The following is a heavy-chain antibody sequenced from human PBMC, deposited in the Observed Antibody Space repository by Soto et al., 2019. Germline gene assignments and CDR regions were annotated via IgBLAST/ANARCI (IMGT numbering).Heavy chain of an antibody. CDR3: ARGTLTSYFDY. CDR2: VYYSGST. Sequence: SETLSLTCSVSGGSVSDKTYYWSWIRQPPGKGLEWIGYVYYSGSTDYNPSLKSRVTISVDTSKNQFSLKLSSVTAADTAVYYCARGTLTSYFDYWGQGTRVTVSS. CDR1: GGSVSDKTYY. J-gene: IGHJ4*02. V-gene: IGHV4-61*01.